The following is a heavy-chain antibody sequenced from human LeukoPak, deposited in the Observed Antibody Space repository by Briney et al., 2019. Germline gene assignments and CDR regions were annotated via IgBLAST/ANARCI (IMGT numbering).Heavy chain of an antibody. D-gene: IGHD2-15*01. J-gene: IGHJ1*01. CDR1: GFTFSSYG. V-gene: IGHV3-30*18. CDR2: ISYDGSNK. Sequence: TGGSLRLSCAASGFTFSSYGMHWVRQAPGKGLEWVAVISYDGSNKYYADSVKGRFTISRDNSKNTLYLQMNSLRAEDTAVYYCVKGVVVAASIWEYFHYWGQGTLVTVSS. CDR3: VKGVVVAASIWEYFHY.